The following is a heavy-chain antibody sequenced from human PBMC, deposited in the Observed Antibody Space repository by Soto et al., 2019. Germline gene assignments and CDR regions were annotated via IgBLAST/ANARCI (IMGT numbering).Heavy chain of an antibody. CDR1: GFTFSSYW. CDR2: IKQDGSEK. V-gene: IGHV3-7*01. CDR3: ARYEGPATLYYYYYMDV. D-gene: IGHD2-15*01. Sequence: EVQLVESGGGLVQPGGSLRLSCAASGFTFSSYWMSWVRQAPGKGLEWVANIKQDGSEKYYVDSVKGRFTISRDNAKNSLYLQMNSLRAEDTAVYYCARYEGPATLYYYYYMDVWGKGTTVTVSS. J-gene: IGHJ6*03.